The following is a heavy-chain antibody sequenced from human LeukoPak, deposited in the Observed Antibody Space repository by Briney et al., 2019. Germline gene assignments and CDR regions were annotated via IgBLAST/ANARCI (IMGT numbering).Heavy chain of an antibody. CDR3: ARGLGEDFWSGYYSFDY. CDR1: GYTFTSYD. CDR2: MNPNSGNT. V-gene: IGHV1-8*01. Sequence: ASVKVSCKASGYTFTSYDINWVRQATGQGLEWMGWMNPNSGNTGYAQKFQGRVTMTRNTSISTAYMELSSLRSEDTAVYYCARGLGEDFWSGYYSFDYWGQGTLVTVSS. D-gene: IGHD3-3*01. J-gene: IGHJ4*02.